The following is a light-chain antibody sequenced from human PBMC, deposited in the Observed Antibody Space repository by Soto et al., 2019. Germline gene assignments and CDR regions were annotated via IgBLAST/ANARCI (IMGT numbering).Light chain of an antibody. J-gene: IGLJ1*01. CDR3: SSYTTTSTQV. CDR1: SSDIGSFNY. V-gene: IGLV2-14*03. CDR2: GVS. Sequence: QSVLTQPASVSGSPGQSITISCTGTSSDIGSFNYVSWYQHHPGTAPKLIIYGVSNRPSGVSNRFSGSKSGNTASPTISGLQAEDEADYYCSSYTTTSTQVFGSGTKV.